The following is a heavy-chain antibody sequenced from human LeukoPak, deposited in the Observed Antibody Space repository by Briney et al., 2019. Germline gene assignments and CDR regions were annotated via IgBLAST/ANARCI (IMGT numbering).Heavy chain of an antibody. V-gene: IGHV4-39*07. J-gene: IGHJ6*03. CDR3: ARFNDFWSGPDYYYMDV. CDR1: GGPISSSSYY. Sequence: SETLSLTCTVSGGPISSSSYYWGWIRQPPGKGLEWIGSIYYSGSTYYNPSLKSRVTISVDTSKNQFSLKLSSVTAADTAVYYCARFNDFWSGPDYYYMDVWGKGTTVTVSS. CDR2: IYYSGST. D-gene: IGHD3-3*01.